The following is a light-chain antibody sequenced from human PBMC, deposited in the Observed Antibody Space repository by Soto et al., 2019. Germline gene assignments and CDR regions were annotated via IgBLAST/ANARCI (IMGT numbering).Light chain of an antibody. Sequence: EIVSTQSPATLSLSPGEGAALSCRASHNFSASYLAWYQQKPGQAPRLLMHGSSNRAVGIPDRFSGSGSGTEFTLTISRQEPEDFAVYYCQQYIRSPYTFGQGTRLEIK. CDR1: HNFSASY. V-gene: IGKV3-20*01. CDR2: GSS. J-gene: IGKJ2*01. CDR3: QQYIRSPYT.